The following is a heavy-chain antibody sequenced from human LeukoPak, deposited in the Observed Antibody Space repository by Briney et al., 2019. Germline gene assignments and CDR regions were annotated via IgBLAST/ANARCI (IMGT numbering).Heavy chain of an antibody. D-gene: IGHD3-22*01. CDR1: GFTFSSYA. V-gene: IGHV3-23*01. J-gene: IGHJ5*02. Sequence: PGGSLRLSCAASGFTFSSYAMSWVRQAPGKGLEWGAAIICSGGSTYYADSVKGRFTISRDNSKNTLYLQMNSLRAEDTAVYYCAKDTTMIVTNNWFDPWGQGTLVTVSS. CDR3: AKDTTMIVTNNWFDP. CDR2: IICSGGST.